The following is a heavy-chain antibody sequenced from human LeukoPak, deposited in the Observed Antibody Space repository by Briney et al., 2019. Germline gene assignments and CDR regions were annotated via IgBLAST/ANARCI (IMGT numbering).Heavy chain of an antibody. CDR1: GDSITNSNYF. CDR3: ARRSPLVVVTAAHYYDY. J-gene: IGHJ4*02. Sequence: PSETLSLTCTVSGDSITNSNYFWDWIRQPPGQGLEWIGEVFYNGNTHYNPSLKSRVIISTDTSKNQFSLTLTAVTASGTAIYYCARRSPLVVVTAAHYYDYWGQGTLVTVSS. CDR2: VFYNGNT. D-gene: IGHD2-21*02. V-gene: IGHV4-39*01.